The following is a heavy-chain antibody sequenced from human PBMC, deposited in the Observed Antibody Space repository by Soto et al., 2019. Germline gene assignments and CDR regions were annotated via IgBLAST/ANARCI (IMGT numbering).Heavy chain of an antibody. Sequence: GESLKISCKGSGYSFTSYWIGWVRQMPGKGLEWMGIIYPGDSDTNYSPSFQGHVTISADKSISTAYLQWSSLKASDTAMYYCARLQAAAGENELTFVYWGEGTLLTVSS. CDR2: IYPGDSDT. D-gene: IGHD6-13*01. J-gene: IGHJ4*02. V-gene: IGHV5-51*01. CDR3: ARLQAAAGENELTFVY. CDR1: GYSFTSYW.